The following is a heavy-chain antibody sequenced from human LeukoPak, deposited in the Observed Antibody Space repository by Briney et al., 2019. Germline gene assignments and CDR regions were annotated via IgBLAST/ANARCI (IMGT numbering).Heavy chain of an antibody. CDR3: ARATRDCSSASCYNY. D-gene: IGHD2-2*02. Sequence: ASVKVSCKASGYTFTSYDINWVRQATGQGLEWMGWMNPNSGNTGYAQKFQGRVTMTRNTPISTAYMELSSLGSEDTAVYYCARATRDCSSASCYNYWGQGTLVTVFS. CDR1: GYTFTSYD. CDR2: MNPNSGNT. J-gene: IGHJ4*02. V-gene: IGHV1-8*01.